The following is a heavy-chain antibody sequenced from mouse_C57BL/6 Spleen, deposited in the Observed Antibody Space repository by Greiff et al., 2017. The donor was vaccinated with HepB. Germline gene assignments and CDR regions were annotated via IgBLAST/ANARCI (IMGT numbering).Heavy chain of an antibody. CDR3: ARQITTVVATDAMDY. CDR2: ISSGSSTI. CDR1: GFTFSDYG. D-gene: IGHD1-1*01. V-gene: IGHV5-17*01. Sequence: EVMLVESGGGLVKPGGSLKLSCAASGFTFSDYGMHWVRQAPEKGLEWVAYISSGSSTIYYADTVKGRFTISRDNAKNTLFLQMTSLRSEDTAMYYCARQITTVVATDAMDYWGQGTSVTVSS. J-gene: IGHJ4*01.